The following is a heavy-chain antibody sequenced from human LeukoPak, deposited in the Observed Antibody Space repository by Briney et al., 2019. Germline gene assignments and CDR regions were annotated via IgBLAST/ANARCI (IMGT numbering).Heavy chain of an antibody. CDR1: GGSFSGYY. CDR3: ARASIAVXXXXXXXYYGMDV. D-gene: IGHD6-19*01. J-gene: IGHJ6*02. V-gene: IGHV4-34*01. Sequence: SETLSLTCAVYGGSFSGYYWSWIRQPPGKGLEWIGEINHSGSTNYNPSLKSRVTISVDTSKNQFSLKLSSVTAADTAVYYCARASIAVXXXXXXXYYGMDVWGQGTTVT. CDR2: INHSGST.